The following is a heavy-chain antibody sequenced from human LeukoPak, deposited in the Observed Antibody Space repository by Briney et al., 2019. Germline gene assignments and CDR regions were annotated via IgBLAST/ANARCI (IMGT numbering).Heavy chain of an antibody. V-gene: IGHV1-18*01. J-gene: IGHJ6*03. CDR3: ARDGGLDFWSGTYMDV. D-gene: IGHD3-3*01. CDR2: ISAYNGNT. CDR1: GYTFTSYG. Sequence: ASVKVSCKASGYTFTSYGISWVRQAPGQGLEWMGWISAYNGNTNYAQKLQGRVTMTTDTSTSTAYMERRSLRSDDTAVYYCARDGGLDFWSGTYMDVWGKGTTVTVSS.